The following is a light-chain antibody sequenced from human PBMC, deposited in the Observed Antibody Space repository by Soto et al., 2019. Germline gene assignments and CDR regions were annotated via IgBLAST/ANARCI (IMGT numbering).Light chain of an antibody. CDR2: KDS. CDR1: VLAKKY. Sequence: SYELTQPSSVSVSPGQTARITCSGDVLAKKYARWFQQKPGQAPVLVIYKDSERPSGIPERFSGSSSGTTVTLTISGAQVEDEADYYCILVYSGGVVFGGGTKLTVL. CDR3: ILVYSGGVV. V-gene: IGLV3-27*01. J-gene: IGLJ2*01.